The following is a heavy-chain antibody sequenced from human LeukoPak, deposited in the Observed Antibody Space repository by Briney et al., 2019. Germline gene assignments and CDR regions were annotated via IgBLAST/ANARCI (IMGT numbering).Heavy chain of an antibody. CDR3: ARENGATIAGRSLDY. J-gene: IGHJ4*02. D-gene: IGHD6-6*01. CDR2: IQTSGRT. Sequence: SETLSLTCTVSGDSITSHYWSWIRQPAGKGLEWIGRIQTSGRTSYDPSLNSRVTMSVDTSNNQFSLNLTSVTAADTAVYYCARENGATIAGRSLDYWGQGTLVTVSS. V-gene: IGHV4-4*07. CDR1: GDSITSHY.